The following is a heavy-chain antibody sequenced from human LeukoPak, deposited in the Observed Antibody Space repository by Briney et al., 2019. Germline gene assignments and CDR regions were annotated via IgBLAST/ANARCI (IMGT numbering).Heavy chain of an antibody. J-gene: IGHJ4*02. V-gene: IGHV1-69*04. CDR3: AAGHGSGSYYRPYFDY. D-gene: IGHD3-10*01. CDR2: IIPILGIA. CDR1: GGTFSSYA. Sequence: SVKVSCKASGGTFSSYAISWVRQAPGQGLEWMGRIIPILGIANYAQKFQGRVTITADKSTSTAYMELSSLRSEDTAVHYCAAGHGSGSYYRPYFDYWGQGTLVTVSS.